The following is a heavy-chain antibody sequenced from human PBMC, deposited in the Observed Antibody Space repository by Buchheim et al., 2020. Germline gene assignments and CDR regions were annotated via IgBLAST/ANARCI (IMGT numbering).Heavy chain of an antibody. J-gene: IGHJ6*02. D-gene: IGHD2-2*01. CDR1: GGTFSSYA. CDR3: ASPDLPAIPAAIPYYYYYGMDV. CDR2: IIPIFGTA. Sequence: QVQLVQSGAEVKKPGSSVKVSCKASGGTFSSYAISWVRQAPGQGLEWMGGIIPIFGTANYAQKFQGRVTITADESTSTAYMELSSLRSEDTAVYYCASPDLPAIPAAIPYYYYYGMDVWGQGTT. V-gene: IGHV1-69*01.